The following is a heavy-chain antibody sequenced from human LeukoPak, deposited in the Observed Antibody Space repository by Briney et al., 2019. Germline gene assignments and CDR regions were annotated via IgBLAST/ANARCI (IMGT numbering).Heavy chain of an antibody. CDR3: ASGPYCSSTRCYGWYVDY. CDR2: IYYSGST. V-gene: IGHV4-59*01. Sequence: PSETLSLTCTVSGGPISSYYWSWLPQPPGKGLEWIGYIYYSGSTNYNPSLKSRVTISVDTSKNQFSLKLSSVSAADTAVYYCASGPYCSSTRCYGWYVDYWGQGTLVTVSS. J-gene: IGHJ4*02. D-gene: IGHD2-2*01. CDR1: GGPISSYY.